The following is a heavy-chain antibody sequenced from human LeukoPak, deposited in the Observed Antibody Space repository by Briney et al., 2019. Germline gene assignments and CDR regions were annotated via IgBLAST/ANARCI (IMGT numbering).Heavy chain of an antibody. J-gene: IGHJ6*03. CDR3: ARAGAYCSGGSCYGSRYYYYMDV. V-gene: IGHV4-59*01. CDR1: GVSISSYY. D-gene: IGHD2-15*01. Sequence: SETLSLTCTVSGVSISSYYWSWIRQPPGKGLEWIGYIYYSGSTNYNPSLKSRVTISVDTSKNQFSLKLSSVTAADTAVYYCARAGAYCSGGSCYGSRYYYYMDVWGKGTTVTVSS. CDR2: IYYSGST.